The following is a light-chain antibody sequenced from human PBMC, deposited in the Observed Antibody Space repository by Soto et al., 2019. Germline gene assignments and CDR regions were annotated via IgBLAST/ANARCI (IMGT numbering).Light chain of an antibody. V-gene: IGKV3-20*01. Sequence: EIVLTQSPGTLSLSPGERATLSCRASQSVSSSYLAWYQQKPGQAPRLLIYGASSRATGIPDRFSGSGSGTDFTLTISRLEPKDFAVYFCQHYGNSPPFTFGQGTKVEIK. J-gene: IGKJ2*01. CDR3: QHYGNSPPFT. CDR1: QSVSSSY. CDR2: GAS.